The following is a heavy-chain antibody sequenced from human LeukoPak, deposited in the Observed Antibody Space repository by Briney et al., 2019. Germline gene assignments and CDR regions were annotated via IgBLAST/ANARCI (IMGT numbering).Heavy chain of an antibody. Sequence: GGSLRLSCAASGFTVSSNYMSWVRQAPGKGLEWVSVIYSGGSTYYADSVKGRFTISRDNSKNTVDLRTNSLRAEDTAVYYCTRDPPSSGWSFDYWGQGTLVTVSS. CDR1: GFTVSSNY. CDR3: TRDPPSSGWSFDY. CDR2: IYSGGST. D-gene: IGHD6-19*01. V-gene: IGHV3-53*01. J-gene: IGHJ4*02.